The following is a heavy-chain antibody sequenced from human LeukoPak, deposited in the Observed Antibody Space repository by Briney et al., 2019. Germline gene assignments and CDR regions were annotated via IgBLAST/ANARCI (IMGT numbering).Heavy chain of an antibody. Sequence: SGGSLRLSCTASGFTFSNYWMTWVRQAPGKGLEWVSSITGSGGNTYYVDSVKGRFTISRDNSKNTLFLQMNSLRAEDTAVYHCASHDTSGYYLYRYLRTWGEGTLVTVSS. CDR2: ITGSGGNT. CDR3: ASHDTSGYYLYRYLRT. D-gene: IGHD3-22*01. J-gene: IGHJ5*02. V-gene: IGHV3-23*01. CDR1: GFTFSNYW.